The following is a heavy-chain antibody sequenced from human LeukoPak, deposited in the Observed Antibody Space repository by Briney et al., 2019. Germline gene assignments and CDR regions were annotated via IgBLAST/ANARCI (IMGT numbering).Heavy chain of an antibody. J-gene: IGHJ4*02. Sequence: GGSLRLSCAASGITFSDHYMSWIRQAPGKGLQWVSYISSGGDIMHYADSVKGRFTISRDNAKNSLYLQMNSLRAEDTAVYYCSKWKAIVLVPAARSPIDYWGQGTLVTVSS. CDR3: SKWKAIVLVPAARSPIDY. D-gene: IGHD2-2*01. CDR2: ISSGGDIM. V-gene: IGHV3-11*01. CDR1: GITFSDHY.